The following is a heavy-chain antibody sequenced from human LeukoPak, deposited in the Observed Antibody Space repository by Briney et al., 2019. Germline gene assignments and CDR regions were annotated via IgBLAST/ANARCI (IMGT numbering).Heavy chain of an antibody. D-gene: IGHD1-20*01. Sequence: GGSLRLSCAASGFTFSSFSMSWVRQAPGKGLEWVSYISSSGSTIYYADSVKGRFTISRDNAKNSLYLQMNSLRAEDTAVYYCARGPSGGNNLWVDYWGQGTLVTVSS. V-gene: IGHV3-48*04. CDR2: ISSSGSTI. J-gene: IGHJ4*02. CDR1: GFTFSSFS. CDR3: ARGPSGGNNLWVDY.